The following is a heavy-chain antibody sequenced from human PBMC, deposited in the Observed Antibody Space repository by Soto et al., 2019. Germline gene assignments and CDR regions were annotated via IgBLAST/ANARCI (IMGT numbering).Heavy chain of an antibody. CDR3: ARGLHVRFLEWSLPFFDS. V-gene: IGHV4-59*01. Sequence: SSETLSLTCTVSGGSISSYYWSWIRQPPGKGLEWIGYIYYSGSTNYNPSLKSRVTISVDTSKNQFSLKLSSVTAADTAVYYCARGLHVRFLEWSLPFFDSWGQGTLVTVSS. CDR2: IYYSGST. J-gene: IGHJ4*02. CDR1: GGSISSYY. D-gene: IGHD3-3*01.